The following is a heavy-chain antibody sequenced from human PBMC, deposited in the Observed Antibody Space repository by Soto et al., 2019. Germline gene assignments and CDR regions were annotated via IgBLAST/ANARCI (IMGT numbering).Heavy chain of an antibody. CDR2: IYPGDSDS. J-gene: IGHJ4*03. CDR1: GFTFTSYW. CDR3: AKHEGYCSTTTCSNFDY. Sequence: PRESLKISCKGSGFTFTSYWIAWVRQMPGKGLEWMGIIYPGDSDSSYSPSFQGQVTISADKYINTAYLHCSSLKASDTAIYYCAKHEGYCSTTTCSNFDYWGQGTMVTVSS. V-gene: IGHV5-51*01. D-gene: IGHD2-2*01.